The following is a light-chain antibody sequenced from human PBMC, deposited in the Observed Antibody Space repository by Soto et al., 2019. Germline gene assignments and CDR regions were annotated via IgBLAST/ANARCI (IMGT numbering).Light chain of an antibody. CDR2: DVT. J-gene: IGLJ2*01. CDR1: SSDIGNYNH. Sequence: QSALTQPRSVSGSPGQSVTISCTGTSSDIGNYNHLSWYQQHPGKAPKLIIYDVTQRPSGIPDRFSGSKSGNTASLTISGLQSEDESDYYCCSYAGSYTLVFGGGTKLTVL. V-gene: IGLV2-11*01. CDR3: CSYAGSYTLV.